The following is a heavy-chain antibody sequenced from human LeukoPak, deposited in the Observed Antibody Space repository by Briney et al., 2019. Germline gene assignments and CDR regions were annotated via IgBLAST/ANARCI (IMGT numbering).Heavy chain of an antibody. CDR3: ARRSPYYDFWRGPPFDY. J-gene: IGHJ4*02. V-gene: IGHV4-34*01. Sequence: GSLRLSCAASGFTFSDYNMNWVRQPPGKGLEWIGEINHSGSTNYNPSLKSRVTISVDTSKNQFSLKLSSVTAADTAVYYCARRSPYYDFWRGPPFDYWGQGTLVTVSS. CDR1: GFTFSDYN. D-gene: IGHD3-3*01. CDR2: INHSGST.